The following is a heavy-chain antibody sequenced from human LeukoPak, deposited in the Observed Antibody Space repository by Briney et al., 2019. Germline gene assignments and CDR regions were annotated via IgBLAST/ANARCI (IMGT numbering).Heavy chain of an antibody. CDR3: ARRGIGGSGDYYFDQ. V-gene: IGHV4-39*02. Sequence: SSYWLSGVGKPPGKGPEWIGSIYYSGTPYYNPSLKSRVTMSIDTSKNHFSMRLTSVTATDTAVYYCARRGIGGSGDYYFDQWGQGTLVTVSA. CDR1: SSYW. J-gene: IGHJ4*02. CDR2: IYYSGTP. D-gene: IGHD6-25*01.